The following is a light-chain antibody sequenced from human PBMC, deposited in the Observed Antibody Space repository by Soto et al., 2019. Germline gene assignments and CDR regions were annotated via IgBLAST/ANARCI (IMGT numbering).Light chain of an antibody. CDR1: SSDVAAYSY. J-gene: IGLJ2*01. CDR3: TSYTNTNIVV. Sequence: QSALTQPASVSGSPGQSITISCTGTSSDVAAYSYVSWYQQHPGKVPKLMIYEVSNRPSGVSDRFSGSKSGSTASLTISGLQAEDEADYYCTSYTNTNIVVFGGGTKLTVL. CDR2: EVS. V-gene: IGLV2-14*01.